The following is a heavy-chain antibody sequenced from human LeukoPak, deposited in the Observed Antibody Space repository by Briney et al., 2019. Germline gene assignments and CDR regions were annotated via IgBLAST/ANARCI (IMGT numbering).Heavy chain of an antibody. J-gene: IGHJ6*02. CDR1: RFTFSAYS. CDR2: ISGSGGNT. V-gene: IGHV3-23*01. D-gene: IGHD6-13*01. CDR3: ARGGILYGMDV. Sequence: GGSLKLSCAASRFTFSAYSMSWVRQAPGKGLEWVSAISGSGGNTYYADSVKGRFTISRDNSKNTLYLQMNSLRAEDTAAYYCARGGILYGMDVWGQGTTVTVSS.